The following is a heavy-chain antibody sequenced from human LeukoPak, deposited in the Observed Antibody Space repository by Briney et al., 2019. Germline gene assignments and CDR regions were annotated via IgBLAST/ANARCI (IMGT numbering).Heavy chain of an antibody. J-gene: IGHJ4*02. D-gene: IGHD6-13*01. CDR1: GGTFSSYA. Sequence: GASVKVSCKASGGTFSSYAISWVRQAPGQGLEWMGWISVYNGNTKYAQKLQGRVTMTTDTSTNTAYMELRSLRSDDTAVYYCARVTRTPLIAAAFFDYWGQGTLVTVSS. CDR3: ARVTRTPLIAAAFFDY. V-gene: IGHV1-18*01. CDR2: ISVYNGNT.